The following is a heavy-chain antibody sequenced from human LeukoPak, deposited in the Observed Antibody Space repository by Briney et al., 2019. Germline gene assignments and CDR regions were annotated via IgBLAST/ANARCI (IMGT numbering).Heavy chain of an antibody. CDR2: IIPIFGTA. D-gene: IGHD4-17*01. CDR3: ARRADYGDYLYNIFDI. J-gene: IGHJ3*02. CDR1: GGTFSSYA. V-gene: IGHV1-69*05. Sequence: ASVKVPCKVSGGTFSSYAISWVRQAPGQGLECMGGIIPIFGTANYAQKFQGRVTITTDESTSTAYMELSSLRSEDTAVYYCARRADYGDYLYNIFDIWGQGTMVTVSS.